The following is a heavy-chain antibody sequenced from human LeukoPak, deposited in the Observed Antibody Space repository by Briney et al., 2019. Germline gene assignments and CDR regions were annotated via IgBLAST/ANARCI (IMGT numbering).Heavy chain of an antibody. CDR1: GFTFTKYY. Sequence: PGGSLRLSCTASGFTFTKYYMNWIRQTPEKGLEWISYISQSGGDVNYADSVKGRFTISRDNSKNTQYLQMNSLRAEDTAVYYCAKDPLWLGDSNWFDPWGQGTLVTVSS. J-gene: IGHJ5*02. V-gene: IGHV3-11*06. CDR3: AKDPLWLGDSNWFDP. D-gene: IGHD3-10*01. CDR2: ISQSGGDV.